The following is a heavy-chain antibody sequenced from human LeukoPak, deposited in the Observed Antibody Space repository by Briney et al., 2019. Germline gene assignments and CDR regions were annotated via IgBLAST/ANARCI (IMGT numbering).Heavy chain of an antibody. Sequence: GGSLRLSCAASGFTFSNYTMNWVRQAPGKGLEWVSSISSSSSYIFSADSMKGRFTISRDNAKNSLYLQMNSLRAEDTAVYYCARAVYCSGGSCYSGMDVWGQGTTVTVSS. D-gene: IGHD2-15*01. V-gene: IGHV3-21*01. CDR1: GFTFSNYT. CDR2: ISSSSSYI. J-gene: IGHJ6*02. CDR3: ARAVYCSGGSCYSGMDV.